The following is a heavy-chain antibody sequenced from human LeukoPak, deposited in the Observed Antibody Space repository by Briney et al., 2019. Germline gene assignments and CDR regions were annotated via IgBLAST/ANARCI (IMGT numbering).Heavy chain of an antibody. CDR3: ATMGLYSGSFFDY. D-gene: IGHD1-26*01. CDR1: GGSISSYY. CDR2: IYYSGST. V-gene: IGHV4-59*01. Sequence: SETLSLTCTVSGGSISSYYWSWIRQPPGKGLEWIGYIYYSGSTNYNPSLKSRVTISVDTSKNQISLKLTSVTAADTAAYYCATMGLYSGSFFDYWGQGTLVTVSS. J-gene: IGHJ4*02.